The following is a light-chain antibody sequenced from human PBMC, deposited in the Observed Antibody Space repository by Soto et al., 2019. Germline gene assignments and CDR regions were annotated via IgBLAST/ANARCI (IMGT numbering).Light chain of an antibody. CDR1: QSVSNY. V-gene: IGKV3-11*01. CDR2: DAS. Sequence: IVLTQSPATLSLWPGETAILSCRASQSVSNYLSWYQQKPGQAPRLLIYDASNRAPGIPARFSGSGSGTDFTLTIISLEPEDFALYYCQQRDSWITFGQGTRLEIE. CDR3: QQRDSWIT. J-gene: IGKJ5*01.